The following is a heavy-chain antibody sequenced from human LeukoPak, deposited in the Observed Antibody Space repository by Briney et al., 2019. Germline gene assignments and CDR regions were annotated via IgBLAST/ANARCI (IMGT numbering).Heavy chain of an antibody. D-gene: IGHD5-24*01. CDR3: ARDRVATTSYYYYYYMDV. CDR2: MNPNSGNT. CDR1: GYTFTSYD. Sequence: ASVKVSCKASGYTFTSYDINWVRQATGQGLEWMGWMNPNSGNTGHAQKFQGRVTMTRNTSISTAYMELSSLRSEDTAVYYCARDRVATTSYYYYYYMDVWGKGTTVTVSS. J-gene: IGHJ6*03. V-gene: IGHV1-8*01.